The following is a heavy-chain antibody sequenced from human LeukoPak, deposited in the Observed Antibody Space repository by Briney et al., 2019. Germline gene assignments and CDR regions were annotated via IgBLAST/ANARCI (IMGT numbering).Heavy chain of an antibody. D-gene: IGHD3-16*01. CDR3: VRGAYYFYGMDV. Sequence: GGSLRLSCAASGFTFSTYWMHWVRQAPGKGLVWVAQINGDGSDTSYADSMKGRFTISRDNAKNTLYLHINSLRAKDTSVFYCVRGAYYFYGMDVWGQGTTVTASS. CDR2: INGDGSDT. J-gene: IGHJ6*02. CDR1: GFTFSTYW. V-gene: IGHV3-74*01.